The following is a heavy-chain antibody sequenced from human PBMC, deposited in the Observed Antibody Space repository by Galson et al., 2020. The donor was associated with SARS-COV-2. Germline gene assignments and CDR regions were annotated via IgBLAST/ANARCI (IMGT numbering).Heavy chain of an antibody. CDR2: IFFDGSKK. J-gene: IGHJ4*02. Sequence: GESLKISCAASGFTFSNHAMPWVRQAPGKGLEWVAQIFFDGSKKYYEDSVRGRFTISRDSSKNTVYLQMNNLRVDDTAVYYCARDGQSSRGWAFDYWGQGTLLTVSS. D-gene: IGHD6-19*01. CDR3: ARDGQSSRGWAFDY. CDR1: GFTFSNHA. V-gene: IGHV3-33*01.